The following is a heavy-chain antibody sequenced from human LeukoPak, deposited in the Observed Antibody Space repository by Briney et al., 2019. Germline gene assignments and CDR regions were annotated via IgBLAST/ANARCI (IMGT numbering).Heavy chain of an antibody. Sequence: SETLSLTYTVSGGSISSSSYYWGWIRQPPGKGLEWIGSIYYSGSTYYNPSLKSRVTISVDTSKNQFSLKLSSVTAADTAVYYCASNPLDCSGGSCLEDWGQGTLVTVS. D-gene: IGHD2-15*01. CDR2: IYYSGST. CDR1: GGSISSSSYY. J-gene: IGHJ4*02. CDR3: ASNPLDCSGGSCLED. V-gene: IGHV4-39*07.